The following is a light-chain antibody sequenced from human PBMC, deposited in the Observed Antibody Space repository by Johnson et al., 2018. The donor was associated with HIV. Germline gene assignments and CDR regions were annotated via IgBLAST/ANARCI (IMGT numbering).Light chain of an antibody. CDR1: SSNIGNNY. V-gene: IGLV1-51*02. Sequence: QSVLTQPPSVSAAPGQKVTISCSGSSSNIGNNYVSWYQQLPGTAPKLLIYENNKRPSGIPDRFSGSKSGTSATLGITGLQTGDEADYYCGTWDSSLTLYVFVTGTKVTVL. CDR2: ENN. J-gene: IGLJ1*01. CDR3: GTWDSSLTLYV.